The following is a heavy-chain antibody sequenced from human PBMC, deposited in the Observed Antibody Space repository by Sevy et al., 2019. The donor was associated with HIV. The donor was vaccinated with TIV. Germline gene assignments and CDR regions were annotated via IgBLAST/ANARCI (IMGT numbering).Heavy chain of an antibody. CDR3: ASPLPFYYGSGSEEFDY. D-gene: IGHD3-10*01. Sequence: GGSLRLSCAASGLTFSTYSMNWVRQAPGKGLEWVSYISSSSITIYYADSVKGRFTISRDNAKNSLYLQMNSLRAEDTAVYYCASPLPFYYGSGSEEFDYWGRGTLVTVSS. CDR2: ISSSSITI. CDR1: GLTFSTYS. J-gene: IGHJ4*02. V-gene: IGHV3-48*01.